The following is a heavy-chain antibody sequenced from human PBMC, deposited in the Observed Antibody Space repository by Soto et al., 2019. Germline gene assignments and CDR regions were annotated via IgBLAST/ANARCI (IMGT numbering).Heavy chain of an antibody. Sequence: WGSXRLSCPASVFTFTTYSITLFRQAPGKGLEFVSAISGSCGSTYYADSVKGRFTISRDNSKNTLYLQMNSMRAEDTAVYYCAKNLINKLGYCSSTSCSWGDFDIWGQGPMV. CDR1: VFTFTTYS. CDR3: AKNLINKLGYCSSTSCSWGDFDI. V-gene: IGHV3-23*01. J-gene: IGHJ3*02. CDR2: ISGSCGST. D-gene: IGHD2-2*01.